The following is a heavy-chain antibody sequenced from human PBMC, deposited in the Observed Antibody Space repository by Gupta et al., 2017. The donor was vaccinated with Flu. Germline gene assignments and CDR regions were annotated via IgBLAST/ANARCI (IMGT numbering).Heavy chain of an antibody. CDR2: IYYSGST. Sequence: QVQLQESGPGLVKPSETLSLTCSVSGGTLSCYYWSWIRQHPGKGLEWIGYIYYSGSTNYNPSLKSRVTISVDTSKNQFSRKLSSVTAADTAVYDCARHEEGAKFDYWGQGTLVTVSS. CDR3: ARHEEGAKFDY. V-gene: IGHV4-59*08. J-gene: IGHJ4*02. D-gene: IGHD1-26*01. CDR1: GGTLSCYY.